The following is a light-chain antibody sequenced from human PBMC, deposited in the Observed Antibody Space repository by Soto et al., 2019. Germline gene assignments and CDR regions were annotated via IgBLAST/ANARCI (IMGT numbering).Light chain of an antibody. CDR1: QGISNY. J-gene: IGKJ1*01. V-gene: IGKV1-27*01. Sequence: DLQMTQSPSSLSASVGDRVTITCRASQGISNYLAWYQQQPGKVPKLLIYVASTLPSGVPSRFSGSGSGPDFTLTISSLQPEDVATYYCQKYNSAPWTFGQGTKVEIK. CDR3: QKYNSAPWT. CDR2: VAS.